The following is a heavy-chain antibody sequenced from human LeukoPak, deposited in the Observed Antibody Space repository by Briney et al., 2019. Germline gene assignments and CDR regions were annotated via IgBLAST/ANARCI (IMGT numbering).Heavy chain of an antibody. CDR2: INADSGGT. D-gene: IGHD3-9*01. Sequence: ASVKVSCKASGYTFTTYAMHWVRQSPGQRLEWMGWINADSGGTKFSQRFQGRVTIPRDTSAYTVYMELRSLISEDTAVYYCARAPYDFLTGYSLNWFDPWGQGTLVTVSS. CDR3: ARAPYDFLTGYSLNWFDP. J-gene: IGHJ5*02. V-gene: IGHV1-3*01. CDR1: GYTFTTYA.